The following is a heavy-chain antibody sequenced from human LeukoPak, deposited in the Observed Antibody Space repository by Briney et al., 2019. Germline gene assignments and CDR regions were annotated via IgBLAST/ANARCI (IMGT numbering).Heavy chain of an antibody. D-gene: IGHD6-19*01. V-gene: IGHV5-51*01. CDR2: IYPGDSDT. J-gene: IGHJ4*02. CDR3: ARVRRSSGWFGDY. Sequence: GESLKISCKGSGYSFTSYWIGWVRQMPGKGLEWMGIIYPGDSDTRYSPSFQGQVTISADKPVSTAYLQWSSLKASETAIYYCARVRRSSGWFGDYWGQGTLVTVSS. CDR1: GYSFTSYW.